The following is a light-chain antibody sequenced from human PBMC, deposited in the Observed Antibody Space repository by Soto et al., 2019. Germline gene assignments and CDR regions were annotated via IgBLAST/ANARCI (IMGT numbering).Light chain of an antibody. CDR2: WAS. J-gene: IGKJ2*01. V-gene: IGKV4-1*01. CDR1: QSVLYRSNNENY. CDR3: QHFFSPPFP. Sequence: DIVMTQSPDSLAVSLGERATINCKSSQSVLYRSNNENYLAWYQQKPGQPPKLLIYWASTRESGVPDRFSGSGSGTDFTLTISSLQAEDVAVYYCQHFFSPPFPFGQGTKLEIK.